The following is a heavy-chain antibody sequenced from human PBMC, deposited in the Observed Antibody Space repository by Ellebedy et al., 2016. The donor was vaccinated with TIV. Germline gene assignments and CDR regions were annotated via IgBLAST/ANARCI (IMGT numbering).Heavy chain of an antibody. Sequence: GESLKISCAASGFTFSDHHMDWVRQAPGKGLEWVGFIKGKTYGGTTEYAGSVKGRFSISRDDSKNSVYLHMNSLKTEDTAVYYCARGNWNCDSWGRGTLVTVS. J-gene: IGHJ2*01. CDR3: ARGNWNCDS. CDR1: GFTFSDHH. CDR2: IKGKTYGGTT. V-gene: IGHV3-72*01.